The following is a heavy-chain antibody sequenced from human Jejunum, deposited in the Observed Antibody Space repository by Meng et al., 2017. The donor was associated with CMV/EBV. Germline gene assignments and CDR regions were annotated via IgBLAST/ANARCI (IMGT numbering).Heavy chain of an antibody. V-gene: IGHV3-74*01. CDR3: ARVEQEMC. Sequence: EVQVGGSGGGLVQPGGALRLSCAASGFTFSSNWMHWVRQAPGKGLVWVSHINSDGSDTNYEDSVKGRFTISRDNAKNTLYLQMNSLRDEDTAVYYCARVEQEMCWGQGTLVTVSS. CDR1: GFTFSSNW. CDR2: INSDGSDT. D-gene: IGHD1/OR15-1a*01. J-gene: IGHJ4*02.